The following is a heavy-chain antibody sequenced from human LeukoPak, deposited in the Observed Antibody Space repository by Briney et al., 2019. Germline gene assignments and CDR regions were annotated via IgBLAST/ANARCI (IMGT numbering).Heavy chain of an antibody. CDR2: ITSRRSTI. Sequence: TGRTLSLSPAASVFTLRSYSTNCVSHAPGKGQENGLYITSRRSTIYYADSLKGRFTISRDNAKNTLYLQMNSLTAQATAVYYFARDLIAGAGLFDYCGRGNVAMVSA. D-gene: IGHD6-13*01. CDR3: ARDLIAGAGLFDY. J-gene: IGHJ4*02. CDR1: VFTLRSYS. V-gene: IGHV3-48*01.